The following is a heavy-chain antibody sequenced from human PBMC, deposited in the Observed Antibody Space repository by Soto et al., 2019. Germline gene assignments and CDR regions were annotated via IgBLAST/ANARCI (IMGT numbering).Heavy chain of an antibody. CDR1: GFAFSTYT. J-gene: IGHJ4*02. CDR3: AKDRRPDGRWDIDY. D-gene: IGHD1-1*01. Sequence: GGSLRLSCAASGFAFSTYTMNWVRQAPGKGLEWVSGIYGNARETYYADSVRGRFIISRDNSKNTLLLQMNGLRAEDTAVYYCAKDRRPDGRWDIDYWGQGTLVTVSS. CDR2: IYGNARET. V-gene: IGHV3-23*01.